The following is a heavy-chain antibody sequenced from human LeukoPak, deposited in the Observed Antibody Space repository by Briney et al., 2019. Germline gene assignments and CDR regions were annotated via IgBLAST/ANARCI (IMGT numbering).Heavy chain of an antibody. J-gene: IGHJ4*02. CDR1: TFTVSRYW. V-gene: IGHV3-74*01. CDR2: INSDGTNT. D-gene: IGHD3-3*01. Sequence: PGGSLRLSCAASTFTVSRYWMHWVRQAPGKGLVWVSRINSDGTNTYYADSVKGRFTISRDNTKNTLYLQMNSLRTEDTAVYYCARDRAAFGVVQVGYWGQGTLVTVSS. CDR3: ARDRAAFGVVQVGY.